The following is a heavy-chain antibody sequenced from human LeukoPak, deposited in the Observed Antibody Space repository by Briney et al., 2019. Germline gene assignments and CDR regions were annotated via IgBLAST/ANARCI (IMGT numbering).Heavy chain of an antibody. CDR1: GFTFSSYW. Sequence: PGGSLRLSCAASGFTFSSYWMSWVRQAPGKGLEWVANIKQDGSEKYYVDSVKGRFTISRDNAKNSLYLQMNSLRAEDTAVYYCARGGDFWSGLDHFDYWGQGTLVTVSS. D-gene: IGHD3-3*01. V-gene: IGHV3-7*01. CDR2: IKQDGSEK. J-gene: IGHJ4*02. CDR3: ARGGDFWSGLDHFDY.